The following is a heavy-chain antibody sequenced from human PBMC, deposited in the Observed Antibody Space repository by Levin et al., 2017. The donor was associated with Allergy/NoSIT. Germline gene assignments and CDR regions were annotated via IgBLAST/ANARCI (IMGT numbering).Heavy chain of an antibody. CDR2: INAGNGNT. V-gene: IGHV1-3*01. CDR1: GYTFTSYA. Sequence: ASVKVSCKASGYTFTSYAMHWVRQAPGQRLEWMGWINAGNGNTKYSQKFQGRVTITRDTSASTAYMELSSLRSEDTAVYYCAGEREDYSSGWYDQPWGQGTLVTVSS. J-gene: IGHJ5*02. D-gene: IGHD6-19*01. CDR3: AGEREDYSSGWYDQP.